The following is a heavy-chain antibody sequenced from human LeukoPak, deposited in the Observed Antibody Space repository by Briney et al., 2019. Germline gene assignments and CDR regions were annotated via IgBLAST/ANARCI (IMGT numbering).Heavy chain of an antibody. Sequence: PGGSLRLSCAASGFTFSSYAMHWVRQAPGKGLEWVAVISYDGSNKYYADSVKGRFTISRDNSKNTLYLQMSSLRAEDTAVYYCARDGYCSSTSCGGVYYYYGMDVWGKGTTVTVSS. J-gene: IGHJ6*04. CDR1: GFTFSSYA. CDR3: ARDGYCSSTSCGGVYYYYGMDV. CDR2: ISYDGSNK. V-gene: IGHV3-30*04. D-gene: IGHD2-2*01.